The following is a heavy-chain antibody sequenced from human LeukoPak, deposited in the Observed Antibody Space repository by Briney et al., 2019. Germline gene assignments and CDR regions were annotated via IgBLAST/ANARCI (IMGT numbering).Heavy chain of an antibody. V-gene: IGHV4-34*01. CDR2: INHSGRT. Sequence: SETLSLTCAVYGESFSGYYWSWIRQTPGKGLEWIGEINHSGRTNYNPSLKSRVTISVDTSKNQFSLKLSSVTAADTAVYYCARELVDIVVVVGAMTQPYYFDYWGQGTLVTVSS. CDR3: ARELVDIVVVVGAMTQPYYFDY. CDR1: GESFSGYY. J-gene: IGHJ4*02. D-gene: IGHD2-15*01.